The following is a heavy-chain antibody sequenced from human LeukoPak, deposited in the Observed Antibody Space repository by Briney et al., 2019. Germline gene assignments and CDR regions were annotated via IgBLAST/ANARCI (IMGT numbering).Heavy chain of an antibody. Sequence: SGGSLRLSCAASGFTFSSSAMSWVRQAPGKGLERVSSISGSGSGGSTYYADSVKGRFTISKDNSKNTLYLQMNSLIAEDTAVYYCAKSGYIRFDYWDKGTRVTVSS. CDR1: GFTFSSSA. J-gene: IGHJ4*02. CDR3: AKSGYIRFDY. CDR2: ISGSGSGGST. V-gene: IGHV3-23*01. D-gene: IGHD5-24*01.